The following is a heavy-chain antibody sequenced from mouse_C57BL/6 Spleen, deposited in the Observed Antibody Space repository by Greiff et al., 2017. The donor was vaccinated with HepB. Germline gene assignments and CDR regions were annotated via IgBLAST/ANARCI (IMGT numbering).Heavy chain of an antibody. CDR3: ARVLKLGWFAY. CDR1: GFTFSSYA. V-gene: IGHV5-4*03. CDR2: ISDGGSYT. D-gene: IGHD4-1*01. J-gene: IGHJ3*01. Sequence: EVKLVESGGGLVKPGGSLKLSCAASGFTFSSYAMSWVRQTPEKRLEWVATISDGGSYTYYPDNVKGRFTISRDNAKNNLYLQMSHLKSEDTAMYYCARVLKLGWFAYWGQGTLVTVSA.